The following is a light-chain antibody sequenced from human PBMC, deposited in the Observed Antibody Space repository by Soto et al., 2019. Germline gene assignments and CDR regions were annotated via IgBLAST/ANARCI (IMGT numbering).Light chain of an antibody. J-gene: IGKJ5*01. CDR3: QQRSNWIT. CDR2: DAF. V-gene: IGKV3-11*01. CDR1: QSVTNY. Sequence: EIVLTQSPATLSLSPGERATLSCRASQSVTNYLAWYQQKPGQAPRLLIYDAFNRATGTPARFSGSGSGTDFTLTIVSLDPEDFAVYYCQQRSNWITFGQGTRLEIK.